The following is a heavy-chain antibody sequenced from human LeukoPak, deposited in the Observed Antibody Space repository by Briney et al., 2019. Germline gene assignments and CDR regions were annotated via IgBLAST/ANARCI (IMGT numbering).Heavy chain of an antibody. V-gene: IGHV3-33*01. D-gene: IGHD3-22*01. CDR1: GFTLSSYG. CDR2: IWYDGSNK. Sequence: PGGSLRLSCAASGFTLSSYGMHWVRQAPGKGLEWVAVIWYDGSNKYYADSVKGRFTISRDNSKNTLYLQMNSLRAEDTAVYYCAREAYYYDSSGYYGLDYWGQGTLVTVSS. J-gene: IGHJ4*02. CDR3: AREAYYYDSSGYYGLDY.